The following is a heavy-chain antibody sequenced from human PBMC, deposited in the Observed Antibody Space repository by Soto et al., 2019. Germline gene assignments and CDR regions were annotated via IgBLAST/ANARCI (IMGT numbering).Heavy chain of an antibody. Sequence: QVQLQQWGAGLLKPSETLSLTCAVYGGSFSGYYWSWIRQPPGKGLEWIGAISHSGSTNYSPSLKSRVTISVDTSKNQFSLKLSSVTAADTAVYYCARGHCTNGVCWSYYYYYYMAVWGKGTTVTVSS. D-gene: IGHD2-8*01. CDR3: ARGHCTNGVCWSYYYYYYMAV. CDR2: ISHSGST. J-gene: IGHJ6*03. CDR1: GGSFSGYY. V-gene: IGHV4-34*01.